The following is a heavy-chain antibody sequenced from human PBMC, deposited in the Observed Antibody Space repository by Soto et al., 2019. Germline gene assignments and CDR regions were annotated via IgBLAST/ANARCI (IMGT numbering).Heavy chain of an antibody. CDR1: GFTFSSYS. Sequence: GSLRLSCAASGFTFSSYSMNWVRQAPGKGLEWVSSISSSSSYIYYADSVKGRFTISRDNAKNSLYLQMNSLRAEDTAVYYCARAALYDFWSGPHGFDPWGQGTLVTVSS. J-gene: IGHJ5*02. D-gene: IGHD3-3*01. CDR2: ISSSSSYI. CDR3: ARAALYDFWSGPHGFDP. V-gene: IGHV3-21*01.